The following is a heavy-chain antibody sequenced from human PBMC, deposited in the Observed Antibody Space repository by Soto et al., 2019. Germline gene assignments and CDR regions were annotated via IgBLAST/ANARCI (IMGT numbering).Heavy chain of an antibody. CDR3: ARELQGLYYFDY. CDR1: GYTFISYA. V-gene: IGHV1-3*01. Sequence: QVQVVQSGAEVKKPGASVKVSCKASGYTFISYAIHWVRQAPGQRLEWMGWINAGNGNTKYSQKFQGRVTITRDTSASTAYMELTSLRSEDTAVYYCARELQGLYYFDYWGQGPLVTVSS. J-gene: IGHJ4*02. D-gene: IGHD2-15*01. CDR2: INAGNGNT.